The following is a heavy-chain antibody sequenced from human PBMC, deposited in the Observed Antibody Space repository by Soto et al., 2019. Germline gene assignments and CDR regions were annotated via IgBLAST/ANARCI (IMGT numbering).Heavy chain of an antibody. D-gene: IGHD5-18*01. CDR3: AREGTREGWIQLWPSVPNFDY. CDR1: GYTFTSYD. J-gene: IGHJ4*02. V-gene: IGHV1-8*01. Sequence: QVQLVQSGAEVKKPGASVKVSCKASGYTFTSYDINWVRQATGQGLEWMGWMNPNSGNTGYAQKFQGRVTMTRNTAISTAYMELSSLRSEDTAVYYCAREGTREGWIQLWPSVPNFDYWGQGTLVTVSS. CDR2: MNPNSGNT.